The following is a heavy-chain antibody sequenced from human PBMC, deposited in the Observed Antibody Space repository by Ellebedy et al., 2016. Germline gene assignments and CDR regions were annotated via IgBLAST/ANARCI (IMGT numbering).Heavy chain of an antibody. V-gene: IGHV3-11*06. J-gene: IGHJ4*02. CDR3: STSSAGFVEFHLDW. CDR2: IRSISSYI. CDR1: GFTFSDYY. D-gene: IGHD3-10*01. Sequence: GGSLRLSCAASGFTFSDYYMSWIRQAPGKGLEWISHIRSISSYINYADSVKGRFTISRDTAKNSLYLQMNSIRVEDAAIYYYSTSSAGFVEFHLDWWGQGTLVTVSS.